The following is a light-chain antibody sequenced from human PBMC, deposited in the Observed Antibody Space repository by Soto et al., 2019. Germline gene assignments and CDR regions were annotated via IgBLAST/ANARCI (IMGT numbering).Light chain of an antibody. CDR3: CSYTSSRTYV. J-gene: IGLJ1*01. Sequence: QSVLTQPASVSGSPGQSITMSGTGTSRDVGAYIYVSWYQHHPGKAPKVMIYEVTNRPSGVSDRFSGSKSGNTASLTISGLQAEDEADYYCCSYTSSRTYVFGTGTKVTVL. CDR2: EVT. CDR1: SRDVGAYIY. V-gene: IGLV2-14*01.